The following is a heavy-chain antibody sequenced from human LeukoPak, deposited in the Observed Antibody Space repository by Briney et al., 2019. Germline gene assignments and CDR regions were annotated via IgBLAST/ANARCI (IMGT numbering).Heavy chain of an antibody. Sequence: SETLSLTCTVSGGSISSYYWNCIRQPPGKGLEWIGYIYSSGSTNYNPSLKSRVTISMDTSKSQFSLSLSSVTAADTAVYYCTRDVLITPAGPYYFDYWGQGILVTVSS. CDR1: GGSISSYY. V-gene: IGHV4-59*01. J-gene: IGHJ4*02. CDR2: IYSSGST. D-gene: IGHD6-13*01. CDR3: TRDVLITPAGPYYFDY.